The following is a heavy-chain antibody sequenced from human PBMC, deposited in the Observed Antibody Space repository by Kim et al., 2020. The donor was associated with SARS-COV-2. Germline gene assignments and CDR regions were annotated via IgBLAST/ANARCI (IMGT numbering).Heavy chain of an antibody. D-gene: IGHD5-18*01. Sequence: SETLSLTCTVSGGSISSGDYYWSWIRQPPGKGLEWIGYIYYSGSTYYNPSLKSRVTISVDTSKNQFSLKLSSVTAADTAVYYCARGRKRYSYGYIVLSGVDYWGQGTLVTVSS. V-gene: IGHV4-30-4*01. J-gene: IGHJ4*02. CDR2: IYYSGST. CDR1: GGSISSGDYY. CDR3: ARGRKRYSYGYIVLSGVDY.